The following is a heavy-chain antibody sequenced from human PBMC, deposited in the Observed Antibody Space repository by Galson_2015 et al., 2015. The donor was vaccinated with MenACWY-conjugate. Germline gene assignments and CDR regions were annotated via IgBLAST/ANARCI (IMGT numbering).Heavy chain of an antibody. CDR2: INHSGST. V-gene: IGHV4-34*01. Sequence: ETLSLTCAVYGGSFSGYYWSWIRPPPGKGLEWIGEINHSGSTNSNPSLKSRVTISVDTSKNQCSLKLSSVTAADTAVYYCARGIPKLVWSGYLPPHAFDIWGQGTVVTVSS. CDR3: ARGIPKLVWSGYLPPHAFDI. CDR1: GGSFSGYY. J-gene: IGHJ3*02. D-gene: IGHD3-3*01.